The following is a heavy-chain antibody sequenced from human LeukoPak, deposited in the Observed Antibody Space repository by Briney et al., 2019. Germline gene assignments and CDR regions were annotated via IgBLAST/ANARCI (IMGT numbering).Heavy chain of an antibody. D-gene: IGHD3-10*01. J-gene: IGHJ4*02. CDR3: ARHNKTPTYYYGSGGYFDS. V-gene: IGHV4-59*08. Sequence: PSETLSLTCTVPGGSINTYYWSWIRQPPGKGLEWIGNIHYRGSPNYNPSLKSRVTISVDTSNNQFSLKLRSVTAADTAVYYCARHNKTPTYYYGSGGYFDSWGQGTLVTVSS. CDR2: IHYRGSP. CDR1: GGSINTYY.